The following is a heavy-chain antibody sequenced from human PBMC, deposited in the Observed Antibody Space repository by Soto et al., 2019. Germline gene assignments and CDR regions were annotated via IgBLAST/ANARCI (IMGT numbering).Heavy chain of an antibody. V-gene: IGHV3-15*01. D-gene: IGHD2-15*01. CDR1: GCPFNDAW. CDR3: TTDLWRIAVVVGSTGYFNP. J-gene: IGHJ5*02. Sequence: GGSLRLSCASSGCPFNDAWMRCFRQAPGKGLDWSGRITSKSDGGTTEYAAPVRGRFTISRDDSKHTLYLQMNSLKTEDTAVYYCTTDLWRIAVVVGSTGYFNPWGQGTPVTVSS. CDR2: ITSKSDGGTT.